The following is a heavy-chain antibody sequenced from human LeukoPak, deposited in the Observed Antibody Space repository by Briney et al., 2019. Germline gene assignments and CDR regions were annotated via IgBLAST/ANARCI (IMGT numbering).Heavy chain of an antibody. Sequence: GGSLRLSCAASGFTFSGSAMHWVRQASGKGLEWVGRIRSKANSYATAYAASVKGRFTISRDDSKNTAYLQMNSLKTEDTAVYYCTRRGYYDSSGYMHYWGQGTLVTVSS. CDR1: GFTFSGSA. D-gene: IGHD3-22*01. CDR2: IRSKANSYAT. V-gene: IGHV3-73*01. CDR3: TRRGYYDSSGYMHY. J-gene: IGHJ4*02.